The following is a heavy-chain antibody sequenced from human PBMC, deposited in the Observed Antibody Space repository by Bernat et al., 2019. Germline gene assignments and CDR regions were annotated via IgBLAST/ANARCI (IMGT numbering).Heavy chain of an antibody. Sequence: EVQLVESGGGLVQPGGSPRLSCAASGFTFSSYWMTWVRQAPGKGLEWVANIKEDGTEKYYVDSVKGRFIISRDNAKNSLYLQMNSLRAEDTAVYYCARGVVSGTYGMDVWGHGTTVTVSS. V-gene: IGHV3-7*01. J-gene: IGHJ6*02. CDR3: ARGVVSGTYGMDV. CDR2: IKEDGTEK. D-gene: IGHD3-3*01. CDR1: GFTFSSYW.